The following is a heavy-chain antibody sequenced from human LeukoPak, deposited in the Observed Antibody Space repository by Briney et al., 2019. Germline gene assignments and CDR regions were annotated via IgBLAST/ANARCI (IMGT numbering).Heavy chain of an antibody. Sequence: SQTLSLTCAISGDSVSSNSAAWNWIRQSPSRGLEWLGRTYYRSKWYNDYAVSVKSRITINPDTSKNQFSLQLNSVTPEDTAVYYCAREAYDYVWGSYRKPFDYWGQGTLVTVSS. CDR2: TYYRSKWYN. J-gene: IGHJ4*02. V-gene: IGHV6-1*01. D-gene: IGHD3-16*02. CDR1: GDSVSSNSAA. CDR3: AREAYDYVWGSYRKPFDY.